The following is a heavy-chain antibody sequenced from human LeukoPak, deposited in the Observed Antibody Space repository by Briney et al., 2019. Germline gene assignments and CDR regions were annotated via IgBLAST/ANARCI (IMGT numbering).Heavy chain of an antibody. V-gene: IGHV3-23*01. CDR2: ISGSGGST. CDR1: GFTFSSYA. D-gene: IGHD3-10*01. J-gene: IGHJ4*02. CDR3: AKDAYVLLWFEELSPLDY. Sequence: PGGSLRLSCAASGFTFSSYAMSWVRQAPGKGLEWVSAISGSGGSTFYADSVKGRFTISRDNSKNTLYLQMNSLRAEDTAVYYCAKDAYVLLWFEELSPLDYWGQGTLVTLSS.